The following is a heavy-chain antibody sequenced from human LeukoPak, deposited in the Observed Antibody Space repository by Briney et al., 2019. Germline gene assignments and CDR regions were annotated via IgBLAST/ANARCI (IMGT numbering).Heavy chain of an antibody. CDR1: GFSFGRYA. D-gene: IGHD3-22*01. J-gene: IGHJ4*02. CDR2: ISGSGGTT. Sequence: QPGGSLSLSCAASGFSFGRYAMSWVRQAPGKGLEWVSAISGSGGTTYYADSVEGRFTISRDNSKNTLYLQMNSLRAEDTAVYYCAKDTRSGFYDRKFDYWGQGTLVTVSS. CDR3: AKDTRSGFYDRKFDY. V-gene: IGHV3-23*01.